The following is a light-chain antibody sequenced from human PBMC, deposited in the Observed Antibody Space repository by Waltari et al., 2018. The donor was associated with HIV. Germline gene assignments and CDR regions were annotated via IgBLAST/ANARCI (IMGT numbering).Light chain of an antibody. CDR3: LLYMGSGVWV. CDR2: NTY. CDR1: SGSVSTTNY. Sequence: QAVVTQEPSFSVPPGETVTLTCGLNSGSVSTTNYASWYKQTPGQSPRTPISNTYTRSSGVPDRYSGSMLVNRAALTITGAQADDESDYYCLLYMGSGVWVFGGGTKLTVL. J-gene: IGLJ3*02. V-gene: IGLV8-61*01.